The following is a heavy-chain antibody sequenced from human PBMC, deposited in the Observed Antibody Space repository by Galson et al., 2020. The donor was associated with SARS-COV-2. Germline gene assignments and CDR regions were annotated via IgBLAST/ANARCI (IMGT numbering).Heavy chain of an antibody. Sequence: SETLSPTCIVSGGSVTSRSYFWAWIRQPPGKGLEWIGSSHYSGKIYYTPSLKSRVTISVDTSKNQFSLRLNSVTAADTAVYYCARQSIAIELWLEGGDWFDPWGQGARVTVSS. J-gene: IGHJ5*02. CDR1: GGSVTSRSYF. V-gene: IGHV4-39*01. CDR3: ARQSIAIELWLEGGDWFDP. CDR2: SHYSGKI. D-gene: IGHD3-9*01.